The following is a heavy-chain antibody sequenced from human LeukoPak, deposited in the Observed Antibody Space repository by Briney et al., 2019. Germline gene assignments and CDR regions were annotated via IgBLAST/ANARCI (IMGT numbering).Heavy chain of an antibody. CDR3: ARVGITMVRGVTDWFDP. D-gene: IGHD3-10*01. J-gene: IGHJ5*02. CDR1: GYTFTSYG. Sequence: ASVKVSCKASGYTFTSYGISWVRQAPGQGLEWMGWISAYNGNTNYAQKLQGRVTMTTDTSTSTAYMELRSLRSDDTAVCYCARVGITMVRGVTDWFDPWGQGTLVTVSS. CDR2: ISAYNGNT. V-gene: IGHV1-18*01.